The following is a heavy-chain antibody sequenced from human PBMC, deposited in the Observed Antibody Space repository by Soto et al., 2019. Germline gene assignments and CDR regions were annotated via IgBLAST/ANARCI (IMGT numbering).Heavy chain of an antibody. V-gene: IGHV3-30-3*01. CDR2: ITYDGGNQ. D-gene: IGHD1-26*01. Sequence: QVQLVDSGGGVVQPERSLRLSCAASGFPFSSYTMHWVRQAPGKGLEWVGVITYDGGNQYYADSVKGRFTISRDNSRNTLYLQLNRLRPDDTAIYYCARAPSGSYPEFDYWGQGSLVTVS. CDR1: GFPFSSYT. CDR3: ARAPSGSYPEFDY. J-gene: IGHJ4*02.